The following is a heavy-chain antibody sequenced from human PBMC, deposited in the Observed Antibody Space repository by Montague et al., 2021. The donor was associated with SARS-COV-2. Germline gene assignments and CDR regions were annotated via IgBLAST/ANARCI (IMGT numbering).Heavy chain of an antibody. J-gene: IGHJ4*02. V-gene: IGHV3-74*01. D-gene: IGHD2-2*03. CDR3: VRDNGYHRMLYY. Sequence: SLRLSCAASGFTFSNYCMHLFRQVPGKGLLWVSRINLDGSITDYSDSVKGRLTMSRGNANNTLYLEMSSLRVEDTALYYCVRDNGYHRMLYYWGQGILVTVSS. CDR2: INLDGSIT. CDR1: GFTFSNYC.